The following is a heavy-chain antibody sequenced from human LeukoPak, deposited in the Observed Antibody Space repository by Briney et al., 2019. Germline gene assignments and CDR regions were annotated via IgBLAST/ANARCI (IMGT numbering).Heavy chain of an antibody. Sequence: SETLSLTCTASGGSISSSSYYWGWIRQPPGKGLEWIGSIYYSGSTYYNPSLKSRVTISVDTSKNQFSLKLSSVTAADTAVYYCARRLMTTVTTHEYFDYWGQGTLVTVSS. CDR3: ARRLMTTVTTHEYFDY. CDR2: IYYSGST. J-gene: IGHJ4*02. V-gene: IGHV4-39*01. D-gene: IGHD4-11*01. CDR1: GGSISSSSYY.